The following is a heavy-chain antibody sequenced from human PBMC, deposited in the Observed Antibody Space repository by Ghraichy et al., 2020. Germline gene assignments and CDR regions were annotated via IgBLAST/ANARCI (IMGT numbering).Heavy chain of an antibody. CDR2: INHSGST. Sequence: SETLSLTCAVYGGSFSGYYWSWIRQPPGKGLEWIGEINHSGSTNYNPSLKSRVTISVDTSKNQFSLKLSSVTAADTAVYYCARQPSIAARLRWFDPWGQGTLVTVSS. D-gene: IGHD6-6*01. J-gene: IGHJ5*02. V-gene: IGHV4-34*01. CDR1: GGSFSGYY. CDR3: ARQPSIAARLRWFDP.